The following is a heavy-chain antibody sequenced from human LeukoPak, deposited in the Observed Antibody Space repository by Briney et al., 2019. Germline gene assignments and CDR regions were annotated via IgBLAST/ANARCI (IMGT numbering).Heavy chain of an antibody. D-gene: IGHD4-17*01. CDR1: GFTFSSYS. Sequence: RGSLRLSCAASGFTFSSYSMNWVRQAPGNGLEWVSYISSSSSTIYYADSVKGRFTISRDNSKNTLYLQMNSLRAEDTAVYYCAKVRDYGDFPDWYFDLWGRGTLVTVSS. J-gene: IGHJ2*01. CDR2: ISSSSSTI. V-gene: IGHV3-48*01. CDR3: AKVRDYGDFPDWYFDL.